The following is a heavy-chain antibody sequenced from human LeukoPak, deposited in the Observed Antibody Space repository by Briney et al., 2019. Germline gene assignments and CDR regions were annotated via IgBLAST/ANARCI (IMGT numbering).Heavy chain of an antibody. Sequence: ASVKVSCKASGYTFTSYDINWVRQATGQGLEWMGWMNPNSGNTGYAQKFQGRVTMTRNTSISTAYMELSSLRSEDTAVYYCARSDGDYAYYYYYYYMDVWGKGTTVTVSS. V-gene: IGHV1-8*01. D-gene: IGHD4-17*01. CDR2: MNPNSGNT. CDR3: ARSDGDYAYYYYYYYMDV. CDR1: GYTFTSYD. J-gene: IGHJ6*03.